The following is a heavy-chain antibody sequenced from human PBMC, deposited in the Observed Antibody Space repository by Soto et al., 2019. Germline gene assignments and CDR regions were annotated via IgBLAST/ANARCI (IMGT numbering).Heavy chain of an antibody. CDR2: IYSGGTT. J-gene: IGHJ4*02. Sequence: EVQLVESGGGLVQPGGSLRLSCAASGFTVSSNYMSWVRQAPGKGLEWVSVIYSGGTTYYADSVRGRFTISRDNSKNTLYLQMNILRAEDTAVYYCARGGIFGVSEYWGQGTLVTVSS. CDR1: GFTVSSNY. D-gene: IGHD3-3*01. V-gene: IGHV3-66*01. CDR3: ARGGIFGVSEY.